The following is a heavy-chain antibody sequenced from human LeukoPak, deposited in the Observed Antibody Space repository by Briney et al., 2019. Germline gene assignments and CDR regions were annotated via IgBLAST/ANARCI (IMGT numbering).Heavy chain of an antibody. CDR2: ISSSSTYT. V-gene: IGHV3-11*05. Sequence: GGSLRLSCAASGFTFSDYYMRCIRQVPGKGLEWVAYISSSSTYTNYADSVKGRFTISRDNARNSLYLQMNSLRAEDTAVYYCARESQGSGSYQLDYWGQGTLVTVSS. D-gene: IGHD3-10*01. CDR1: GFTFSDYY. CDR3: ARESQGSGSYQLDY. J-gene: IGHJ4*02.